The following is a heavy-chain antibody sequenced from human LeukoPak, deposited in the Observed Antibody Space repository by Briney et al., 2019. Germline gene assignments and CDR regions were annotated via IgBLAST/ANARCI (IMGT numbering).Heavy chain of an antibody. J-gene: IGHJ4*02. D-gene: IGHD1-26*01. CDR3: ARDTVIPYSQVGTTKD. V-gene: IGHV3-21*01. CDR2: ISSSSTYI. Sequence: GGSLRLSCAASGFTFSGYSMNWVRQAPGQGLEWVSSISSSSTYIYYADSVKGRFTISRDNAKNSLYLQMNSLRAEDTAVYYCARDTVIPYSQVGTTKDWGQGTLVTVSS. CDR1: GFTFSGYS.